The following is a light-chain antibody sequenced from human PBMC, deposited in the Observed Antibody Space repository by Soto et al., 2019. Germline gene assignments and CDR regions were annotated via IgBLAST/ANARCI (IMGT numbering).Light chain of an antibody. CDR2: VNSDGSH. V-gene: IGLV4-69*01. Sequence: QPVLTQSPSASASLGASVKLTCTLSSGHSSYAIAWHQQQPEKGPRYLMKVNSDGSHNKGDGIPDRFSGSSSGAERYLSISSLQSEDEADYYCHTWGNGIRVFGGGTQLTVL. J-gene: IGLJ3*02. CDR3: HTWGNGIRV. CDR1: SGHSSYA.